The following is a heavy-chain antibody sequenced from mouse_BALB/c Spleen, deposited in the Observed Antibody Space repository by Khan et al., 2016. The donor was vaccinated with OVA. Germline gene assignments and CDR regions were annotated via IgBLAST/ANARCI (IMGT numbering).Heavy chain of an antibody. CDR1: GYTFTNFF. CDR3: TRSPLYDGNSNQAWFAY. D-gene: IGHD2-1*01. J-gene: IGHJ3*01. V-gene: IGHV1S81*02. Sequence: QVRLQQSGAELVKPGASVKLSCKASGYTFTNFFLYWVKQRPGQGLEWIGGINPGNGGTNFNERFKSRATLTVDKSSSSAYMQLSSLTSEDSAVYYCTRSPLYDGNSNQAWFAYWGQGTLVTVSA. CDR2: INPGNGGT.